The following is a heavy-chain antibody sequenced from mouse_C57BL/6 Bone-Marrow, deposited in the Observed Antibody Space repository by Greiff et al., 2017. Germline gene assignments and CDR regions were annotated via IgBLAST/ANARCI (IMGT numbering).Heavy chain of an antibody. CDR2: INPSDCGP. Sequence: EVQLQESGPVLVKPGASVKMSCKASGYKFTDYYMNWVKQSHGKSLEWIGVINPSDCGPSYNQKFKGKATLTVDKSSRTAYMELNSLTSEDSAVYYCARIYAGSSYGFDYWSQGTTLTLSA. V-gene: IGHV1-19*01. CDR1: GYKFTDYY. J-gene: IGHJ2*01. CDR3: ARIYAGSSYGFDY. D-gene: IGHD1-1*01.